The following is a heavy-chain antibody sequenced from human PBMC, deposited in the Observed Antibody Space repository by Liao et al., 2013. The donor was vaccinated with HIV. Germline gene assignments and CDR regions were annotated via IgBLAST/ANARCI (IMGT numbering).Heavy chain of an antibody. CDR2: ISYSGST. Sequence: QVQLQESGPALVKPSETLSLTCNVSGASVSGYYWSWIRQPPGKGLEWIGYISYSGSTNYNPSLKSRVTISVATSKNQFSLELRSVTAADTAVYYCARGGGVSGYDPFYWYFDLWGRGTLVTVSS. CDR1: GASVSGYY. CDR3: ARGGGVSGYDPFYWYFDL. J-gene: IGHJ2*01. V-gene: IGHV4-59*02. D-gene: IGHD5-18*01.